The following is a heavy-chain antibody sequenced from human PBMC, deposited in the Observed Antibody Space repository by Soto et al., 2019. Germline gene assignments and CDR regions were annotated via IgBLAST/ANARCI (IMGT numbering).Heavy chain of an antibody. J-gene: IGHJ6*02. CDR1: GGSISSSNW. CDR2: IYHSGST. D-gene: IGHD1-26*01. V-gene: IGHV4-4*02. Sequence: QVQLQESGPGLVKPSGTLSLTCAVSGGSISSSNWWSWVRQPPGKGLEWIGEIYHSGSTNYNPSLQRRVTISVDKPKHQYSLKLSSVTAADTAVYYCARVSGRYYYGMDVWGQGTTVTVSS. CDR3: ARVSGRYYYGMDV.